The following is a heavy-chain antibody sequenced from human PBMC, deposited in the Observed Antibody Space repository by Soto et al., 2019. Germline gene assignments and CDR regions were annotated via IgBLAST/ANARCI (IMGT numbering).Heavy chain of an antibody. CDR1: GFTFSSYW. J-gene: IGHJ3*01. Sequence: GGSLRLSCAASGFTFSSYWMHWVRQAPGKGLVWVSHINNDGSSTTYADSVQGRFTISRDNAKNTVDLQMNSLRAEDTAVYYCARDQLYYNDISGRPLNAFDVWGQGTMVTVSS. CDR3: ARDQLYYNDISGRPLNAFDV. CDR2: INNDGSST. D-gene: IGHD3-22*01. V-gene: IGHV3-74*01.